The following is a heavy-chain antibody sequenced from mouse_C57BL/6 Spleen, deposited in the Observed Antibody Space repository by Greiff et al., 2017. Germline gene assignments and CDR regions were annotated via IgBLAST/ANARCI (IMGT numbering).Heavy chain of an antibody. CDR1: GYTFTGYC. CDR3: ARDYSIRYYFEC. Sequence: VQLQQSGPELVKPGASVKISCKASGYTFTGYCMNWVMQSPGKGLEWIGLINPYNGNTYYNQKFKGKATLTVDKSSSTAYMELRSLTSEDSAVYYCARDYSIRYYFECRGQGTTLTVSS. D-gene: IGHD2-5*01. J-gene: IGHJ2*01. V-gene: IGHV1-20*01. CDR2: INPYNGNT.